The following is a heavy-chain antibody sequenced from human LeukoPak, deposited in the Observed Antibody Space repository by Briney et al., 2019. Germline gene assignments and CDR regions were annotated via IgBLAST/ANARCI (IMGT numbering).Heavy chain of an antibody. J-gene: IGHJ4*02. D-gene: IGHD3-22*01. Sequence: SETLSLTCTVSDGSISTSSYYWGWIRQPPGKGLEWLGSIYYGGNTYYNPSLKSRVTISVDTSTHQFSLKLTSVTAADTAIYYCARDTSGYYSFDYWGQGTLLTASS. V-gene: IGHV4-39*01. CDR2: IYYGGNT. CDR3: ARDTSGYYSFDY. CDR1: DGSISTSSYY.